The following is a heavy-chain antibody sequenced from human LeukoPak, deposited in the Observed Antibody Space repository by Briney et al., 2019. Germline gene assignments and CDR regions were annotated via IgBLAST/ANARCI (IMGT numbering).Heavy chain of an antibody. D-gene: IGHD3-10*01. J-gene: IGHJ4*02. CDR1: GFTFDDYA. V-gene: IGHV3-9*01. CDR2: ISWNSGSI. CDR3: AKVGNYGSGENDY. Sequence: PGGSLRLSCAASGFTFDDYAMHWVRQAPGKGLEWVSGISWNSGSIGYADSVKGRFTISRDNAKNSLYLQMNSLRAEDTALYYCAKVGNYGSGENDYWGQGTLVTVSS.